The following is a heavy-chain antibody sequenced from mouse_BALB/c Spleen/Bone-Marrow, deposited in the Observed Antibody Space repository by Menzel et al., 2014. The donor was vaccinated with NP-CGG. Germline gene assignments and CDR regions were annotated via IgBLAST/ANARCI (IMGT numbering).Heavy chain of an antibody. J-gene: IGHJ1*01. D-gene: IGHD2-4*01. V-gene: IGHV14-3*02. CDR1: GFNIKDTY. Sequence: LKESGAELVKPGASVKLSCTASGFNIKDTYMHWVKQRPEQGLEWIGRIDPANGNTKYDPKFQGKATITADTSSNTAYLQLSSLTSEDTAVYYCATMITDWYFDVWGAGTTVTVSS. CDR2: IDPANGNT. CDR3: ATMITDWYFDV.